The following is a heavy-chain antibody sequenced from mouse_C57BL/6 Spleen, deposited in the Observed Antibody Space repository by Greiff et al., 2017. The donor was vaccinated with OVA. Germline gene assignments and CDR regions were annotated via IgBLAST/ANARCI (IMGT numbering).Heavy chain of an antibody. D-gene: IGHD1-1*01. J-gene: IGHJ4*01. CDR1: GYTFTDHT. Sequence: VQLQQSDAELVKPGASVKISCKVSGYTFTDHTIHWMKQRPEQGLEWIGYIYPRDGSTKYNEKFKGKATLTADKSSSTAYMQLNSLTSEDSAVYFCASLPYYYCSSHYAMAYWVQGPSVTVSS. CDR3: ASLPYYYCSSHYAMAY. CDR2: IYPRDGST. V-gene: IGHV1-78*01.